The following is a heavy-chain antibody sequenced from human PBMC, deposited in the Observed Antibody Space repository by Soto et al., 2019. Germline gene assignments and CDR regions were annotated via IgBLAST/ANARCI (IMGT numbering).Heavy chain of an antibody. Sequence: QSGGSLRLSCAASGFSFSSYAMSWVRQAPGKGLEWVSRISGNGRSTYYADSVKGRFTISRDNSKNTLDLQMDSLRAEDTAVYYCAKGGYYDYWGQGILVTVSS. J-gene: IGHJ4*02. CDR2: ISGNGRST. CDR1: GFSFSSYA. V-gene: IGHV3-23*01. CDR3: AKGGYYDY. D-gene: IGHD2-15*01.